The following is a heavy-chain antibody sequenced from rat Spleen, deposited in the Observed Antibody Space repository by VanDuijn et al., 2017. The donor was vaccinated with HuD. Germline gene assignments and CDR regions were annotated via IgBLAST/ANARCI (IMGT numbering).Heavy chain of an antibody. CDR1: GFTFSDYY. CDR2: LSYGDSSGHSST. D-gene: IGHD1-9*01. V-gene: IGHV5-29*01. CDR3: ARRHYGYTDYFDY. J-gene: IGHJ2*01. Sequence: EVQLVESDGGLVQPGRSLKLSCAASGFTFSDYYMAWVRQAPAKGLEWVATLSYGDSSGHSSTYYRDSVKGRFTISRDNAKSTLSLQMDSLRSEDTATFYCARRHYGYTDYFDYWGQGVMVTVSS.